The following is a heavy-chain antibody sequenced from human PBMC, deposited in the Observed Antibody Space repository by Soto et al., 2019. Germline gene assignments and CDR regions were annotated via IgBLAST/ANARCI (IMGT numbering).Heavy chain of an antibody. CDR3: ARGRYYGSGSRTDYYYYYGMDL. V-gene: IGHV1-69*12. Sequence: QVQLVQSGAEVKKPGSSVKVSCKASGGTFSSYAISWVRPAPGQGLEWMGGIIPIFGTATYAQKFQGRVTITADESTRTVYMELSSLRSEDTAVYYCARGRYYGSGSRTDYYYYYGMDLWGQGTTVTVS. D-gene: IGHD3-10*01. J-gene: IGHJ6*02. CDR1: GGTFSSYA. CDR2: IIPIFGTA.